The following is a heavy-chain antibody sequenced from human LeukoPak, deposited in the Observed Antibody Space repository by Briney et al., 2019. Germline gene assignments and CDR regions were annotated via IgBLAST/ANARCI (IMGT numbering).Heavy chain of an antibody. J-gene: IGHJ4*02. D-gene: IGHD3-10*01. CDR2: IYYSGST. CDR1: GGSISSYY. V-gene: IGHV4-59*08. CDR3: ARQSSGRSYGSGSSPLYCFDY. Sequence: PSETLSLTCTVSGGSISSYYWSWIRQPPGKGLEWIGHIYYSGSTYYNPSLKSRVTISVDTSKSQFSLKVSSVTAADTAVYSCARQSSGRSYGSGSSPLYCFDYWGQGILVTVSS.